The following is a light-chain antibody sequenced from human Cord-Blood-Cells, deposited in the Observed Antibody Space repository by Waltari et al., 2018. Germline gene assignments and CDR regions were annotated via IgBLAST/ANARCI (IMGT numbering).Light chain of an antibody. J-gene: IGLJ2*01. CDR1: GSDVGGYNY. CDR3: SSYAGSNNLV. Sequence: QSALTQPPSASGPPGQPVPISCTGTGSDVGGYNYVSWYQQHPGNAPKLMIYEVSKRPSGVPDRFSGSKSGNTASLTVSGLQAEDEADYYCSSYAGSNNLVFGGGTKLTVL. V-gene: IGLV2-8*01. CDR2: EVS.